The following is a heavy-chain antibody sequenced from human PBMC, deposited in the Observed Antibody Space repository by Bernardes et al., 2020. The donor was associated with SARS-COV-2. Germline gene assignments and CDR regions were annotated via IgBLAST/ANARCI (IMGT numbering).Heavy chain of an antibody. CDR1: GYPFSGYY. CDR2: INPNNGDT. Sequence: ASVQVSCKASGYPFSGYYLHWVRQAPGQGLEWKGWINPNNGDTYYARKFQGWVTMTRDTSISTAYMELTRLTDTAVYYCARGLSYYDDSSGYFQFDPWGQGTLVTVSS. CDR3: ARGLSYYDDSSGYFQFDP. V-gene: IGHV1-2*04. J-gene: IGHJ5*02. D-gene: IGHD3-22*01.